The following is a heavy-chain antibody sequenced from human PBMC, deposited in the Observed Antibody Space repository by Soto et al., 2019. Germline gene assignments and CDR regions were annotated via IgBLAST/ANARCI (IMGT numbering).Heavy chain of an antibody. J-gene: IGHJ6*02. Sequence: QVQLVQSGAEVKKPGSSVKVSCKASGGTFSSYAISWVRQAPGQGLEWMGGIIPIFGTANYAQKFQGRVTITADECTSTAYSELETLRSADTAVYYCAKNSNYGFWSGYYGSGKGDGYYYSYHGMDVWGQGTTVTVSS. V-gene: IGHV1-69*01. D-gene: IGHD3-3*01. CDR2: IIPIFGTA. CDR1: GGTFSSYA. CDR3: AKNSNYGFWSGYYGSGKGDGYYYSYHGMDV.